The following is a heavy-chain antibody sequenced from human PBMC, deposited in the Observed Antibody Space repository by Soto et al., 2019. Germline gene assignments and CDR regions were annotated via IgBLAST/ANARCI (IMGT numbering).Heavy chain of an antibody. J-gene: IGHJ6*02. CDR1: GGTFSSYA. D-gene: IGHD6-6*01. Sequence: SVKVSCKASGGTFSSYAISWVRQAPGQGLEWMGGIIPIFGTANYAQKFQGRVTITADESTSTAYMELSSLRSEDTAVYYCARVVSIAVDYYYYGMDVWGQGTTVTVSS. V-gene: IGHV1-69*13. CDR2: IIPIFGTA. CDR3: ARVVSIAVDYYYYGMDV.